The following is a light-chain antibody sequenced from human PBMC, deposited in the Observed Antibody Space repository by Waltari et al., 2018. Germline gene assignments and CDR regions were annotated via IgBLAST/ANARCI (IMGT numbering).Light chain of an antibody. CDR3: AAWDDSLSGVV. CDR2: SNH. V-gene: IGLV1-47*02. Sequence: QSVLTQPPSASGTPGQRVIISCSGSISHTGATYVYLYQQLPGTAPKLLIYSNHQRPSGVPDRFSGSKSGTSASLAISGLRSEDEAHYHCAAWDDSLSGVVFGGGTKLTVL. J-gene: IGLJ2*01. CDR1: ISHTGATY.